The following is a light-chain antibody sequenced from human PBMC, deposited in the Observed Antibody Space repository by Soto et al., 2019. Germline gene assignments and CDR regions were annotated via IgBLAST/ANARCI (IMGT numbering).Light chain of an antibody. CDR1: QSVSSSY. J-gene: IGKJ2*01. Sequence: EIVLTQSPGTLSLSPGERATRSCRASQSVSSSYLAWYQQKPGQAPRLLIYGASTRAPGIPDRFSGSGSGTDFTLTISRLEPEDFAVYYCQQYDSSLYAFGLGTKLEI. CDR3: QQYDSSLYA. V-gene: IGKV3-20*01. CDR2: GAS.